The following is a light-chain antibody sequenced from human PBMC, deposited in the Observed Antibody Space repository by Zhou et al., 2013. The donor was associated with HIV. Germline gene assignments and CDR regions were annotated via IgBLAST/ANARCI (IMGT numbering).Light chain of an antibody. CDR3: QQYNTYPFT. CDR2: EGS. CDR1: QDISNY. V-gene: IGKV1-33*01. Sequence: DIQMTQSPSSLSAYVGDRVIITCQASQDISNYINWYQQKPGKAPKLLIYEGSNLETGVPSRFSGSGSGTDFSFTISSLQPEDFATYFCQQYNTYPFTFGPGTKVEIK. J-gene: IGKJ3*01.